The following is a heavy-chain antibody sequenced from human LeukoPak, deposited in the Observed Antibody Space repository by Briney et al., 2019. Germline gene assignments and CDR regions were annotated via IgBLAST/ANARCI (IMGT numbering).Heavy chain of an antibody. CDR2: ISAYNGNT. J-gene: IGHJ4*02. D-gene: IGHD3-22*01. CDR1: GYTFTSYG. Sequence: ASVKVSCKASGYTFTSYGISWVRQAPGQGLEWMGWISAYNGNTNYAQKLQGRVTMTTDTSTSTAYMELRSLRSDDTAVYYCARPSTYYYDSSGLSLWGQGTLVTVSS. CDR3: ARPSTYYYDSSGLSL. V-gene: IGHV1-18*01.